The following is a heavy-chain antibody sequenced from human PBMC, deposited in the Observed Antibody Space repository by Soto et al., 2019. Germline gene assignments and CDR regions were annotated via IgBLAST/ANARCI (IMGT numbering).Heavy chain of an antibody. Sequence: DVQLLESGGHLVQPGGSLRLSCAASGFTFSSYAMSWVRQAPGKGLEWVSSVSAGGDMTYYSDSVKGRFTISRDNSNNALFLQMISLRIEDTALYYWERGDRGGSGSPASYYYSGLDVWGQGTTVTVS. CDR1: GFTFSSYA. CDR3: ERGDRGGSGSPASYYYSGLDV. J-gene: IGHJ6*02. CDR2: VSAGGDMT. V-gene: IGHV3-23*01. D-gene: IGHD3-10*01.